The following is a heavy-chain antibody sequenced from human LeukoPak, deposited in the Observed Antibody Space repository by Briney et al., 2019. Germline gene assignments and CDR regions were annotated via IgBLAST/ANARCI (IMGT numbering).Heavy chain of an antibody. CDR2: INEDGSTT. CDR3: VRDLGGRSGH. CDR1: GFTFSSNW. V-gene: IGHV3-74*01. D-gene: IGHD1-26*01. J-gene: IGHJ4*02. Sequence: GGSLRLSCAASGFTFSSNWMHWVRQAPGKGLVWVSRINEDGSTTNYADSVKGRSTIFRDDAKNTLYLQMNSLRAEDTAVYYCVRDLGGRSGHWGQGTLVTVSS.